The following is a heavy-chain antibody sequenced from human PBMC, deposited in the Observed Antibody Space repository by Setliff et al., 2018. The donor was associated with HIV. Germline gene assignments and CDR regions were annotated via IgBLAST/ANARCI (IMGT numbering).Heavy chain of an antibody. Sequence: ASVKVSCKASGYSFTNYDINWVRQAPGHGLEWVGWMSPKSGYADYAQKFQGRVTMTRNTSINTVYMELSSLKSEDTAVYYCARDKSDIVGEVWLGPWGQGTLVTVSS. CDR3: ARDKSDIVGEVWLGP. V-gene: IGHV1-8*01. CDR2: MSPKSGYA. CDR1: GYSFTNYD. J-gene: IGHJ5*02. D-gene: IGHD2-21*01.